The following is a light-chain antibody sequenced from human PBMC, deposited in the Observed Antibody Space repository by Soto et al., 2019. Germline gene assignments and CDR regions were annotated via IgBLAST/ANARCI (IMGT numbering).Light chain of an antibody. Sequence: QSALTQPASVSGSPGQSITISCTGTSSDVGDYKYVSWYQQHPGKAPKLMIYEVNNRPSGISNRFSGSKSGNTASLTISGLQTEDEADYYCSSYTSSSTLVFGGGTKLTVL. V-gene: IGLV2-14*01. CDR1: SSDVGDYKY. CDR3: SSYTSSSTLV. J-gene: IGLJ2*01. CDR2: EVN.